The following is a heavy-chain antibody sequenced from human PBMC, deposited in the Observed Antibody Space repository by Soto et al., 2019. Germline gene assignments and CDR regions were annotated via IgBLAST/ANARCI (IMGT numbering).Heavy chain of an antibody. D-gene: IGHD5-12*01. Sequence: SETLSLTCTVSGGSISSRSYYWGWIRQPPGKGLEWIGSMHHSGTTYYTPSLKSRVTISVDTSKNQFSLKLSSVTAADTAVYYCARVLRGYSGYDPGTYYYYGMDVWGQGTTVTVSS. CDR1: GGSISSRSYY. CDR2: MHHSGTT. V-gene: IGHV4-39*07. CDR3: ARVLRGYSGYDPGTYYYYGMDV. J-gene: IGHJ6*02.